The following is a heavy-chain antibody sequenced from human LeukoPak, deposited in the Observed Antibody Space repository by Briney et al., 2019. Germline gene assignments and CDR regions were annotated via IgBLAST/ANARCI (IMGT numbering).Heavy chain of an antibody. V-gene: IGHV3-48*04. J-gene: IGHJ6*02. Sequence: GGPLRLSCAASGFTFSSYSMNWVRQAPGKGLEWVSYISSSSSTIYYADSVKGRFTISRDDAKSSLYLQMNSLRAEDTAVYYCARRNAMDVWGQGTTVIVFS. CDR2: ISSSSSTI. CDR3: ARRNAMDV. CDR1: GFTFSSYS.